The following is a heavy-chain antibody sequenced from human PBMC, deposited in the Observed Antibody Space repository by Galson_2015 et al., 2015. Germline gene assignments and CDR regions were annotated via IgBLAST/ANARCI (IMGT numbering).Heavy chain of an antibody. J-gene: IGHJ4*02. V-gene: IGHV3-15*01. D-gene: IGHD2-21*02. Sequence: SLRLSCAASGFTFSNAWMSWVRQAPGKGLEWVGRIKSKTDGGTTDYAAPVKGRFTISRDDSKNTLYLQMNSLRAGDTAVYYCARDGSYCGGDCSLWYYFDYWGQGTLVTVSS. CDR1: GFTFSNAW. CDR2: IKSKTDGGTT. CDR3: ARDGSYCGGDCSLWYYFDY.